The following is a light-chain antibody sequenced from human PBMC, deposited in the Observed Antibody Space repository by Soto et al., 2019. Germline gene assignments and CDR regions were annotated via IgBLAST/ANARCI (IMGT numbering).Light chain of an antibody. CDR2: HAS. Sequence: EIVLTQSPATLSLSPGERATLSCRASQSISSYLAWYQQKPGQAPRLVIYHASNRATGIPARFSGSGSETDFTLTISSLEPEDFALYYCQQRNNWPITFGQGTRLEI. J-gene: IGKJ5*01. V-gene: IGKV3-11*01. CDR3: QQRNNWPIT. CDR1: QSISSY.